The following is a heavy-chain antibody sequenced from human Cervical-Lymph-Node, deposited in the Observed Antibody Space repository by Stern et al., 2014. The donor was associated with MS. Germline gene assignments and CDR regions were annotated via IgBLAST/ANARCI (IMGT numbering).Heavy chain of an antibody. D-gene: IGHD6-13*01. V-gene: IGHV4-4*02. J-gene: IGHJ2*01. CDR3: GRDAPGIGAATDV. Sequence: QLQLQESGPGLVKPSGTLSLTCAVSGGSMNNNGWGSWVRQPPGKGLGGVGEIFFNGNTHYRPSLKGRITILQHKSPKHFSPSLTSVTAADTAVYYCGRDAPGIGAATDVWGRGTLVTVSS. CDR1: GGSMNNNGW. CDR2: IFFNGNT.